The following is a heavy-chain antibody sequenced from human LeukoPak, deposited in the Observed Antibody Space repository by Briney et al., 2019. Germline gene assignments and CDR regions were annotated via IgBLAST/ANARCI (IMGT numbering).Heavy chain of an antibody. CDR2: ISGSGGST. CDR1: GCTFSNYA. D-gene: IGHD3-10*02. Sequence: GGSLRLSCAASGCTFSNYAMSWVRPAPWKGLEWVSAISGSGGSTYYADSVKGRFTISRDNAKNSLYLQMNSLRAEDTAVYYCAELGITMIGGVWGKGTTVTISS. V-gene: IGHV3-23*01. J-gene: IGHJ6*04. CDR3: AELGITMIGGV.